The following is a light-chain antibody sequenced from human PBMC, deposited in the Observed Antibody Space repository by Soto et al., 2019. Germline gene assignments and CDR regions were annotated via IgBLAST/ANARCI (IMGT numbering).Light chain of an antibody. Sequence: EIVMTQSPATLSVSPGERATLSCRASQSVSNNLAWYQQKPGQAPRLLIYRASTRATGIPARFSGSGSGTELTLTISSLQSEDFAVYYCQQYNEWPLTFGGGTVVEIK. CDR2: RAS. CDR1: QSVSNN. V-gene: IGKV3-15*01. J-gene: IGKJ4*01. CDR3: QQYNEWPLT.